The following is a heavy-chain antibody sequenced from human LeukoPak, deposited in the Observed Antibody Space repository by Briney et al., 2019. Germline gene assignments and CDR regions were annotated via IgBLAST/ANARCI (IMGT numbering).Heavy chain of an antibody. Sequence: SGPTLVNPTQTLTLTCTFSGFSPSTRGVGVGWIRQPPGKALEWLALIYWGDDKRYSPSLKSRLTITKDTSKNQVVLTMTNMDPVDTATYYCAHGDCSTSCYRGYFDYWGQGTLVTVSS. D-gene: IGHD2-2*02. CDR3: AHGDCSTSCYRGYFDY. CDR1: GFSPSTRGVG. CDR2: IYWGDDK. J-gene: IGHJ4*02. V-gene: IGHV2-5*02.